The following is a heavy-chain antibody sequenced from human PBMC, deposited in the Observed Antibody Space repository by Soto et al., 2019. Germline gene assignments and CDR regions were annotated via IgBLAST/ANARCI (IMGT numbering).Heavy chain of an antibody. CDR3: ARLTYRRSWCASHDAFDI. Sequence: SETLSLTCSVSGGSISSYYWSWIRHPPGKGLEWIGYIYYSGSTNYNPSLKSRVTISVDTSKNQFSLKLSSVTAADTAVYYCARLTYRRSWCASHDAFDIWGQGPMVTVPS. V-gene: IGHV4-59*01. J-gene: IGHJ3*02. D-gene: IGHD6-13*01. CDR2: IYYSGST. CDR1: GGSISSYY.